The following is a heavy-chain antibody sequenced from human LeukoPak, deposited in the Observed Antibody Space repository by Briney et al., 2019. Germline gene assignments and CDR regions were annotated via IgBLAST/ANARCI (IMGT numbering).Heavy chain of an antibody. CDR1: GGTFSSYA. CDR2: VSPIFGTA. Sequence: SVTVSCTASGGTFSSYAISWVRQAPGQGLEWMGGVSPIFGTANYAQKFQGRVTITADESTSTAYMELSSLRSEDTAVYYCARDQPQCSTVRCAFDIWGHPTIVTVSS. V-gene: IGHV1-69*13. CDR3: ARDQPQCSTVRCAFDI. D-gene: IGHD4-17*01. J-gene: IGHJ3*02.